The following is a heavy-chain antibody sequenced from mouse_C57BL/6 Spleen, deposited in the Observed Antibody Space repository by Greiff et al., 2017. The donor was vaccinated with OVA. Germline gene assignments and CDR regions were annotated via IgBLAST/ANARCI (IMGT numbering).Heavy chain of an antibody. CDR3: ARFYGSSYGGFAY. V-gene: IGHV1-69*01. CDR1: GYPFTSYW. D-gene: IGHD1-1*01. CDR2: IDPSDSYT. Sequence: QVQLQQPGAELVMPGASVKLSCKASGYPFTSYWMHWVKQRPGQGLAWIGEIDPSDSYTNYNQKFKGKSTLTVDKSSSTAYMQLSSLTSEDAAVYYGARFYGSSYGGFAYWGQGTLVTVSA. J-gene: IGHJ3*01.